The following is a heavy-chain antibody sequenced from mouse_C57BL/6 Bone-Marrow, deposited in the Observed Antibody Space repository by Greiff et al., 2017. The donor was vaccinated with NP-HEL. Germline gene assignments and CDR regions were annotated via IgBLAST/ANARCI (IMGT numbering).Heavy chain of an antibody. D-gene: IGHD2-4*01. V-gene: IGHV1-26*01. CDR1: GYTFTDYY. J-gene: IGHJ4*01. CDR3: ARATYYDCDGAMDY. CDR2: INPNNGGT. Sequence: EVQLQQSGPELVKPGASVKISCKASGYTFTDYYMNWVKQSHGKSLEWIGDINPNNGGTSYTQKFKGQSTFTVDKSSSTAYMELRSLTSEDSAVYYCARATYYDCDGAMDYWGQGTSVTVSS.